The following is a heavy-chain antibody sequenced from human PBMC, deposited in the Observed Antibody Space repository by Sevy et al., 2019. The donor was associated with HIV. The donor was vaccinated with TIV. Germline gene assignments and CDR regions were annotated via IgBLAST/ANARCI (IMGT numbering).Heavy chain of an antibody. CDR2: IRYDGSNK. CDR3: ARGRKTTQEWLEELDYYYGVDV. V-gene: IGHV3-30*02. Sequence: GGSLRLSCAASGFTFSTYDMHWVRQAPGKGLEWVAYIRYDGSNKYYADSVRGRFTISRDNSKNTLYLQMNSLRAEATAVYYCARGRKTTQEWLEELDYYYGVDVWGQGTTVTVSS. CDR1: GFTFSTYD. J-gene: IGHJ6*02. D-gene: IGHD2-8*01.